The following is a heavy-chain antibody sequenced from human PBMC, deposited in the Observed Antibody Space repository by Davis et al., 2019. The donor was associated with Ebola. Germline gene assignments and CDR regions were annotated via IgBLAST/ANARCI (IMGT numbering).Heavy chain of an antibody. Sequence: GESLKISCAASRFTFSSYSMNWVRQAPGKGLEWVSSISSIGNYIHYADSVKGRVTISRDNAKNSLYLQMNSLRAEDTAVYYCARVPDYYESSGYFDSEEAFDIWGQGTMVTVSS. D-gene: IGHD3-22*01. CDR2: ISSIGNYI. V-gene: IGHV3-21*01. CDR3: ARVPDYYESSGYFDSEEAFDI. CDR1: RFTFSSYS. J-gene: IGHJ3*02.